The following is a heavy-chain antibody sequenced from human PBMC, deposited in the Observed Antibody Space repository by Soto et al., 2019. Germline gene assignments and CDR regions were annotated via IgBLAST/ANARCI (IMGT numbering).Heavy chain of an antibody. CDR2: VYYSGST. CDR1: GGSISSSSYY. V-gene: IGHV4-39*01. CDR3: ARSRRYFDWLSPFGMDV. D-gene: IGHD3-9*01. Sequence: PSETLSLTCTISGGSISSSSYYWGWIRQPPGKGLEWNGSVYYSGSTYYNPSLKSRVTISVDTPKNQFSLKLSSVTAADTAVYYCARSRRYFDWLSPFGMDVWGQGTTVT. J-gene: IGHJ6*02.